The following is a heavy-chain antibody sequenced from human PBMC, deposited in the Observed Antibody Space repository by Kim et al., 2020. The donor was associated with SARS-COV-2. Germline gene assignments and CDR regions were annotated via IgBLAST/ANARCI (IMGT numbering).Heavy chain of an antibody. Sequence: GGSLRLSCAASGYTFSSYAMHWVRQAPGKGLEWVAEISSDGNNQHYAVSVKGRFTISRDNSKNTISLHMNNLRADDTAVYYCARDASAGLDYWSQ. D-gene: IGHD6-13*01. CDR3: ARDASAGLDY. V-gene: IGHV3-30*04. CDR1: GYTFSSYA. J-gene: IGHJ4*02. CDR2: ISSDGNNQ.